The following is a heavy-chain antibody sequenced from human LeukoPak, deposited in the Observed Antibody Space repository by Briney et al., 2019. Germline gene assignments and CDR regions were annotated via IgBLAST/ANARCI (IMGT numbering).Heavy chain of an antibody. Sequence: GGSLRLSCAASGFTFSSYGMSWVRQAPGKGLEWVSAISGSGGSTYYADSVKGRFTISRDNSKNTLYLQMNSLRAEDTAVYYCARVGIAVSNSLLLDYYYYYYMDVWGKGTTVTVSS. V-gene: IGHV3-23*01. CDR2: ISGSGGST. CDR1: GFTFSSYG. D-gene: IGHD6-19*01. J-gene: IGHJ6*03. CDR3: ARVGIAVSNSLLLDYYYYYYMDV.